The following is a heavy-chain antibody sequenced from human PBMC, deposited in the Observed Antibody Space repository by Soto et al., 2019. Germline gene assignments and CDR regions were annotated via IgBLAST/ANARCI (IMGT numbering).Heavy chain of an antibody. CDR3: ARAHRGSYDFWSGRLYDWFEP. D-gene: IGHD3-3*01. CDR1: GGSFSSYC. CDR2: INHSGST. Sequence: SETLSLTCAASGGSFSSYCRSWIRQSPGKGLEWIWEINHSGSTNDNAALKSRVTVTVGTSNSQYTLKMTSVTAVDTAVYYCARAHRGSYDFWSGRLYDWFEPWGQGTLVTVSS. J-gene: IGHJ5*02. V-gene: IGHV4-34*01.